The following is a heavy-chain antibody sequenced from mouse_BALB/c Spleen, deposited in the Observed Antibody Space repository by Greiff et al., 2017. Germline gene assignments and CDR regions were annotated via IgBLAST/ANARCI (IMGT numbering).Heavy chain of an antibody. CDR1: GYSITSDYA. Sequence: EVQGVESGPGLVKPSQSLSLTCTVTGYSITSDYAWNWIRQFPGNKLEWMGYISYSGSTSYNPSLKSRISITRDTSKNQFFLQLNSVTTEDTATYYCARETGTYWGQGTLVTVSA. V-gene: IGHV3-2*02. CDR3: ARETGTY. J-gene: IGHJ3*01. D-gene: IGHD4-1*01. CDR2: ISYSGST.